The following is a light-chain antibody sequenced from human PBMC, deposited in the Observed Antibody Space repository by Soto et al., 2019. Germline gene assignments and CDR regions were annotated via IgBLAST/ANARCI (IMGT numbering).Light chain of an antibody. J-gene: IGKJ4*01. V-gene: IGKV1-6*01. CDR3: QQYYSTPLT. CDR2: AAS. CDR1: QGIRND. Sequence: AIQMTQSPSSLSASVGDRVTITCRASQGIRNDLGWYQQKPGKAPKLLIYAASTLQSGVPPRFSGSGSGTYFTLTISSLQAEDVAVYYCQQYYSTPLTFGGGTKVDIK.